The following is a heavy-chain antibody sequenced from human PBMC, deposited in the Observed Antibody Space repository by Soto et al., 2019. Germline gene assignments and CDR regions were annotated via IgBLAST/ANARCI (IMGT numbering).Heavy chain of an antibody. CDR2: ISASKGNT. D-gene: IGHD2-15*01. CDR3: ARQKCSGCSCYSRY. V-gene: IGHV1-18*01. Sequence: QVQLVQSGAEVKKPGASVKVSCKASGYTFTSYGISWVRQAPGQGLEWMGWISASKGNTNYAQKLQGRVTMTTDTSKSTAYMEPRRLRSDATSVYYCARQKCSGCSCYSRYWGQGTLVTVSS. J-gene: IGHJ4*02. CDR1: GYTFTSYG.